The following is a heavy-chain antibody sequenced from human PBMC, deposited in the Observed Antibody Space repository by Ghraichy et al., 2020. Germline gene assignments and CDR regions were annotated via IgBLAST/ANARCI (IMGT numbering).Heavy chain of an antibody. CDR3: ARASYCSGGSCYSNYYYYYMDV. CDR1: GGSISSYY. J-gene: IGHJ6*03. V-gene: IGHV4-59*01. D-gene: IGHD2-15*01. Sequence: TLSLTCTVSGGSISSYYWSWIRQPPGKGLEWIGYIYYSGSTNYNPSLKSRVTISVDTSKNQFSLKLSSVTAADTAVYYCARASYCSGGSCYSNYYYYYMDVWGKGTTVTVSS. CDR2: IYYSGST.